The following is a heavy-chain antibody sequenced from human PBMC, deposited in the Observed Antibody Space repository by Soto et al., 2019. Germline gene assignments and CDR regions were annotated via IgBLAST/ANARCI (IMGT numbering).Heavy chain of an antibody. CDR3: ARVKLVRAAYSFDS. J-gene: IGHJ4*02. V-gene: IGHV4-30-4*01. D-gene: IGHD1-26*01. CDR2: IYYSGRT. CDR1: GGAIKNGDYY. Sequence: PSETLSLTCTVSGGAIKNGDYYWSWIRQPPGKGLEWIGYIYYSGRTDYSPALKSRVTISVDTSENQFSLELSSVTAADTAVYYCARVKLVRAAYSFDSWGQGTLVTVSS.